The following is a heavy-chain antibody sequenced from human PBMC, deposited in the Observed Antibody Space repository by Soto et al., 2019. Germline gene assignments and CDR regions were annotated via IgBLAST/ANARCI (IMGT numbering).Heavy chain of an antibody. V-gene: IGHV4-31*03. J-gene: IGHJ4*02. Sequence: QVQLQESGPGLVKPSQTLSLTCTVSGGSISSGGYYWIWIRQHPGKGLEWIGYIDYSGNMYYNPSLKSRVTISVDTSKNQFSLKVSSVTAADTAVYYCARTSFSSSWSPFDYWGQGTLVTVSS. CDR2: IDYSGNM. CDR3: ARTSFSSSWSPFDY. D-gene: IGHD6-13*01. CDR1: GGSISSGGYY.